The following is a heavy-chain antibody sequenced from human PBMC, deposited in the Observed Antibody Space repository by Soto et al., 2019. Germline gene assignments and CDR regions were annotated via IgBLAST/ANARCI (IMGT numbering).Heavy chain of an antibody. J-gene: IGHJ4*02. V-gene: IGHV3-23*01. CDR2: ISNSGGTT. D-gene: IGHD3-10*01. CDR1: GFTFSTYA. CDR3: TKYALWFGELNDYFDH. Sequence: GGSLRLSCAASGFTFSTYAMSWVRQAPGKGLEWVSAISNSGGTTYYADSVKGRFTISRDNSKNTLYLQMNSLRAEDTAVYYCTKYALWFGELNDYFDHWGQGALVTVSS.